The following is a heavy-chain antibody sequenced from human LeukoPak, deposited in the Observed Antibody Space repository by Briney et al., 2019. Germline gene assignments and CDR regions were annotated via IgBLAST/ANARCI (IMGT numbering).Heavy chain of an antibody. J-gene: IGHJ4*02. V-gene: IGHV3-23*01. D-gene: IGHD1-26*01. CDR3: AKAHGGSYHSGID. CDR1: GFTFSSYA. Sequence: GGSLRLSCAASGFTFSSYAMSWVRQAPGKGPEWVSTFSGSGGSTYYADSVKGRFSISRDNSKNTLYLQLNSLRVEDTAEYYCAKAHGGSYHSGIDWGQGTLVIVSS. CDR2: FSGSGGST.